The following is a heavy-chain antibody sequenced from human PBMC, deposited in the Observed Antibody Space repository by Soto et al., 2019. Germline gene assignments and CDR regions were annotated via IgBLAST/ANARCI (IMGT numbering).Heavy chain of an antibody. D-gene: IGHD3-22*01. CDR2: IDPSDSYT. Sequence: PGESLKISCKGSGYSFTSYWISWVRQMPGKGLEWMGRIDPSDSYTNYSPSFQGHVTISADKSISTAYLQWSSLKASDTAMYYCARLGDYYDSSAPSHPWAFDIWGQGTMVTVSS. J-gene: IGHJ3*02. CDR1: GYSFTSYW. V-gene: IGHV5-10-1*01. CDR3: ARLGDYYDSSAPSHPWAFDI.